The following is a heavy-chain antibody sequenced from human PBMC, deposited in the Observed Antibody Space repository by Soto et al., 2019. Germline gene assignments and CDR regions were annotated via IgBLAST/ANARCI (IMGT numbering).Heavy chain of an antibody. CDR2: ISGGGDTT. CDR3: AKLASTWPAEYIQH. D-gene: IGHD6-13*01. Sequence: GVSLRLSCAGSGFTFNNYAMTWVRQAPGKGPEWVSAISGGGDTTYYADSVRGRFTISRDNSKNTLYLQMNSLRAEDTAVYYYAKLASTWPAEYIQHWGHGTLVTVSS. J-gene: IGHJ1*01. CDR1: GFTFNNYA. V-gene: IGHV3-23*01.